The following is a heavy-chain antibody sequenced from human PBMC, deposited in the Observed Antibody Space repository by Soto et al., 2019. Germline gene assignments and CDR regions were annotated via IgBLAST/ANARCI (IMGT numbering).Heavy chain of an antibody. Sequence: LRLSCAASGFTFSDYYMSWICQAPGKGLEWLSYISGSSSYTNYADSVKGRFTISRDNAKNSLYLQMNSLRAEDTAVYYCARHKVGATIRAFDIWGQGTMVTVSS. CDR3: ARHKVGATIRAFDI. CDR2: ISGSSSYT. D-gene: IGHD1-26*01. V-gene: IGHV3-11*06. CDR1: GFTFSDYY. J-gene: IGHJ3*02.